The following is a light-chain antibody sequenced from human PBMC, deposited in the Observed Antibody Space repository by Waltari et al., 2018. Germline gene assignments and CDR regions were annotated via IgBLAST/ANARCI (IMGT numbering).Light chain of an antibody. J-gene: IGLJ3*02. Sequence: NFLLTQPHSVSESPGKTVTISCTGSGGNVAHNYVQWYQPRPGSAPTTVIFEDIHRPSGVPSRFSGSIDRSSNSASLTISGLKTEDEAVYYCQSRRVFGGGTKLTVL. CDR3: QSRRV. CDR1: GGNVAHNY. CDR2: EDI. V-gene: IGLV6-57*02.